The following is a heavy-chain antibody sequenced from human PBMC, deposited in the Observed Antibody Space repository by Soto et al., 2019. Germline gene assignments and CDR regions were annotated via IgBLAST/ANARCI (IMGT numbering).Heavy chain of an antibody. CDR3: ATGVSDYDGSEYYQRPF. V-gene: IGHV1-69*12. J-gene: IGHJ6*02. CDR1: GGTFSNYG. CDR2: IVPIFGA. Sequence: QVQLVQSGAEVKKPGSSVKVSCKSSGGTFSNYGFSWVRQAPGQGLECMGVIVPIFGAEHPQKFQGRVTITADETTNKVFMDLMGLRSEDTAVYYCATGVSDYDGSEYYQRPFWGQVTTVTVSS. D-gene: IGHD3-22*01.